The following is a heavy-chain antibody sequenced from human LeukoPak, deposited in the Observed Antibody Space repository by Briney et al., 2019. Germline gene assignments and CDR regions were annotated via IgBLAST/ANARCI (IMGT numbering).Heavy chain of an antibody. CDR1: GGSISPYF. V-gene: IGHV4-59*01. CDR3: ARISAPGDYDDFNY. D-gene: IGHD3-16*01. J-gene: IGHJ4*02. Sequence: SEALSLTCTVSGGSISPYFWGWIRQPPGKGLEGIGNIYYGGNTNYNPSLKSRVTISVDTSKSQFSVRLNSMTAADTAIYYCARISAPGDYDDFNYWAQGTQVTVSS. CDR2: IYYGGNT.